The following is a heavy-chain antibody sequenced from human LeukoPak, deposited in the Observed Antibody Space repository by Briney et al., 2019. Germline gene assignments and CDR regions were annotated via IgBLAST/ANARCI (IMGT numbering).Heavy chain of an antibody. CDR1: GGSISSYY. CDR2: IYYSGST. V-gene: IGHV4-59*01. Sequence: SETLPLTCTVSGGSISSYYWSWIRQPPGKGLEWIGYIYYSGSTNYNPSLKSRVTISVGTSKNQFSLKLSSVTAADTAVYYCARVSLYYDILTGYHNWFDPWGQGTLVTVSS. J-gene: IGHJ5*02. D-gene: IGHD3-9*01. CDR3: ARVSLYYDILTGYHNWFDP.